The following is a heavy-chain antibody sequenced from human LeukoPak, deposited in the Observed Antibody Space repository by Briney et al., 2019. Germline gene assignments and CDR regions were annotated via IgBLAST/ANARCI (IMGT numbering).Heavy chain of an antibody. J-gene: IGHJ6*02. V-gene: IGHV3-23*01. CDR3: AKPARIVGARNYYYYGMDV. CDR2: ISGSGGST. D-gene: IGHD1-26*01. CDR1: GFTFSSYA. Sequence: GGSLRLSCAASGFTFSSYAMSWVRQAPGKGLEWVSAISGSGGSTYYADSVKGRFTISRDNSKNTLYLQMNGPRAEDTAVYYCAKPARIVGARNYYYYGMDVWGQGTTVTVSS.